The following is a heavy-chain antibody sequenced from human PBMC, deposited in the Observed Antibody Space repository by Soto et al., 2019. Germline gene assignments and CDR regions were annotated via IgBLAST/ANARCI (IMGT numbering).Heavy chain of an antibody. CDR3: ARPNKAMGNGYYGMDV. V-gene: IGHV4-30-2*01. Sequence: SETLSLTCAVSGGSISSGGYSWSWIRQPPGKGLEWIGYIYNSGSTYYNQSLKSRVTISVDTSKNQFSMRLSSVTAADTAVYYCARPNKAMGNGYYGMDVWGQGTTVTVSS. D-gene: IGHD5-18*01. J-gene: IGHJ6*02. CDR1: GGSISSGGYS. CDR2: IYNSGST.